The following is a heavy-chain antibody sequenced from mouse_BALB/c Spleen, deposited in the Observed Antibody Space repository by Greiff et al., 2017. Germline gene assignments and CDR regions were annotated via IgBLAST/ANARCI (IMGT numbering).Heavy chain of an antibody. V-gene: IGHV1-9*01. J-gene: IGHJ4*01. Sequence: VKLLESGADLAKPGASVKMSCKATGFTFSSYWIEWVKQRPGHGLEWIGEILPGSGSTNYNEKFKGKATFTADTSSNTVYMQLSSQTSEDSAVYYCEKKLFYAMDYWGQGTSVTVSA. CDR3: EKKLFYAMDY. CDR1: GFTFSSYW. CDR2: ILPGSGST.